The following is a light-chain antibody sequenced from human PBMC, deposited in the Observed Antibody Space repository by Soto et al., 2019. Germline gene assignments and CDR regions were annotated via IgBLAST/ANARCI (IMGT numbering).Light chain of an antibody. CDR3: AAWDDSLSIWV. V-gene: IGLV1-47*01. J-gene: IGLJ3*02. CDR2: RNN. Sequence: QSVLTQPPSASGTPGQRVTISCSGSSSNIGSNYVYWYQQFPGTAPKLLIYRNNQRPSGVPDRFSDSKSGTSASLAISGLRSEDEAEYYCAAWDDSLSIWVFGGGTQLTVL. CDR1: SSNIGSNY.